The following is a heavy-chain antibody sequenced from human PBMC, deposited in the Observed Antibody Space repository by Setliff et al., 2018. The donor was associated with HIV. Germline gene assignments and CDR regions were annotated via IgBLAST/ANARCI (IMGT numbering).Heavy chain of an antibody. V-gene: IGHV5-51*01. CDR2: IYPGDSDT. D-gene: IGHD2-15*01. CDR3: ARQRVVATTKLDAFGI. Sequence: GESLKISCRGSGYNFPNFWIGWVRQMPGKGLEWMGIIYPGDSDTRYSPSFQGQITFSADKSVTTAYLQWSSLKASETAMYYCARQRVVATTKLDAFGIWGQGTMVTVSS. J-gene: IGHJ3*02. CDR1: GYNFPNFW.